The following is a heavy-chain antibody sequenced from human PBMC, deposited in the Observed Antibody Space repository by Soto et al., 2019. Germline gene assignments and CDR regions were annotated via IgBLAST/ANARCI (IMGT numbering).Heavy chain of an antibody. CDR2: IYHSGRT. V-gene: IGHV4-4*02. J-gene: IGHJ4*02. CDR1: GGSISTITW. Sequence: QVQLRESGPGLVKTSGTLSHTCAVSGGSISTITWWSWVRQPPGKGLQWIVEIYHSGRTYYNPSLKSRVAISVDKSKNQFSLELSSVPAADTAVFSFAIDLGSCSSTSCRLFDYCGQGTLVTVSS. CDR3: AIDLGSCSSTSCRLFDY. D-gene: IGHD2-2*03.